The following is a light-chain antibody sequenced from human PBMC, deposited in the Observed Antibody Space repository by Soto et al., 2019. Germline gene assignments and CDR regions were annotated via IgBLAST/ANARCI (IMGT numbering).Light chain of an antibody. CDR1: QSVSTN. CDR2: GAS. V-gene: IGKV3-15*01. J-gene: IGKJ5*01. Sequence: EIVMTQSPATLSMSPGERATLSCRASQSVSTNLAWYQQKPGQAPRLLISGASTRATGIPARFSGSGSGTEFTLTISSLQSEDFAVYYCQQYNNWPITFGQGTRLEIK. CDR3: QQYNNWPIT.